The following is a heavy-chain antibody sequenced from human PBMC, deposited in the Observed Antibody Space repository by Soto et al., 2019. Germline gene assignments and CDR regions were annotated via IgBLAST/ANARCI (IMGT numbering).Heavy chain of an antibody. V-gene: IGHV1-18*01. D-gene: IGHD1-26*01. CDR3: ARGRYGDS. CDR1: GYGFTTYG. Sequence: QVPLVQSGAEVKKPGASVKVSCKGSGYGFTTYGITWVRQAPGQGLEWMAWISAPNGNTNYAQKLQARVTVTSDTSSSTAYMELRSLRSDDTAVYFCARGRYGDSWGQGALVTVSS. CDR2: ISAPNGNT. J-gene: IGHJ4*02.